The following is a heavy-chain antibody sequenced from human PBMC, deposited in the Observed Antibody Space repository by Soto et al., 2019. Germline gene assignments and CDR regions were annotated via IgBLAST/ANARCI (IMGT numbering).Heavy chain of an antibody. CDR3: ARDPNEHPGIAAAGSPV. CDR1: GFTFSSYW. D-gene: IGHD6-13*01. Sequence: PGGSLRLSCAASGFTFSSYWMSWVRQAPGKGLEWVANIKQDGSEKYYVDSVKGRFTISRDNAKNSLYLQMNSLRAEDTAVYYCARDPNEHPGIAAAGSPVWGQGTMVTVSS. V-gene: IGHV3-7*05. J-gene: IGHJ3*01. CDR2: IKQDGSEK.